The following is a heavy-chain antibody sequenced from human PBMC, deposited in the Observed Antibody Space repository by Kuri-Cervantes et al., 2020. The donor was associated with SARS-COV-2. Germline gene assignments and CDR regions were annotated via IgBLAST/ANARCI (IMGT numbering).Heavy chain of an antibody. CDR1: GFTFSSYG. J-gene: IGHJ6*02. V-gene: IGHV3-30*18. CDR2: ISYDGSNK. CDR3: AKDAGDKGMDV. Sequence: LSLTCAASGFTFSSYGMHWVRQAPGKGLEWVAVISYDGSNKYYADSVKGRFTISRDNSKNTLHLQMNSLRAEDTAVYYCAKDAGDKGMDVWGQGTTVTVSS.